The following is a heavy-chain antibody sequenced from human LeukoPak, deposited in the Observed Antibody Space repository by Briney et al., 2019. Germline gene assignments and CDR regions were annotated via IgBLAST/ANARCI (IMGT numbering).Heavy chain of an antibody. J-gene: IGHJ4*02. D-gene: IGHD3-10*01. CDR1: GFIFSSYW. V-gene: IGHV3-7*01. Sequence: GGSLRLSCEVSGFIFSSYWMSWVRQAPGKGLEWVAQIKQGGNKKYYVDSVKRRFTISRDNDKNSLYLQMNSLRVEDTAVYYCARGDKGSYWGQGTLVTVSS. CDR3: ARGDKGSY. CDR2: IKQGGNKK.